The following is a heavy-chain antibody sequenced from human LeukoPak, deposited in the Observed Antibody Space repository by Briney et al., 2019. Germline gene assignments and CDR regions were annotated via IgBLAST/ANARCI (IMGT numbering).Heavy chain of an antibody. CDR1: GFTFSDYY. CDR3: ARIDSSHYYDSSGYHGSFDY. V-gene: IGHV3-11*04. Sequence: PGGSLRLSCAASGFTFSDYYMSWIRQAPGKGLEWVSYISSSGSTIYYADSVKGRFTISRDNAKNSLYLQMNSLRAEDTAVYYCARIDSSHYYDSSGYHGSFDYWGQGTLVTVSS. J-gene: IGHJ4*02. CDR2: ISSSGSTI. D-gene: IGHD3-22*01.